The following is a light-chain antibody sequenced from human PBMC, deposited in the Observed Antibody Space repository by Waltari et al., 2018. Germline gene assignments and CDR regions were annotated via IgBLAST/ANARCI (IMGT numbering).Light chain of an antibody. CDR2: AAS. V-gene: IGKV3-20*01. CDR1: QNLGTY. CDR3: QNHERLPAT. J-gene: IGKJ1*01. Sequence: FTQSPGTLSVSPGERATLSCRASQNLGTYLVWYQQKPGQAPRLPMYAASRRATGIPDRFSGSGSGTDFSLTITRLEPEDFAVYYCQNHERLPATFGQGTKVEIK.